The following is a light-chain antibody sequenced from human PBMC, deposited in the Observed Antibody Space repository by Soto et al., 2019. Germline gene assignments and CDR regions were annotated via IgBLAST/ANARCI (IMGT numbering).Light chain of an antibody. CDR1: QSISSW. Sequence: DIQMTQSPSTLSASVGDRVTITCRASQSISSWLAWYQQKPGKAPKLLIYKASSLESGVPSRFXXXXXXTXXXXXXSSLQPDXXATXYCQQXPRTFGQGTKVEI. CDR2: KAS. V-gene: IGKV1-5*03. CDR3: QQXPRT. J-gene: IGKJ1*01.